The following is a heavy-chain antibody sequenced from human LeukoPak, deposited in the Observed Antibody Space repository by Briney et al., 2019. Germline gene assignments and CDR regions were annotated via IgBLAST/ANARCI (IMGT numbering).Heavy chain of an antibody. V-gene: IGHV1-18*01. Sequence: ASVKVSCKASGYTFTSYGISWVRQAPGQGVEWMGWISAYNGNTNYAQKLQGRVTMTTDTSTSTAYMELRSLRSDDTAVYYCARESSTSIMYAFDIWGQGTMVTVSS. CDR2: ISAYNGNT. D-gene: IGHD2-2*01. J-gene: IGHJ3*02. CDR3: ARESSTSIMYAFDI. CDR1: GYTFTSYG.